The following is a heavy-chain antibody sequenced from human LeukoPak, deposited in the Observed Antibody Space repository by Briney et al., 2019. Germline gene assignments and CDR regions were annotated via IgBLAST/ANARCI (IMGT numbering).Heavy chain of an antibody. CDR3: AKGGSTNFYYGDV. D-gene: IGHD2/OR15-2a*01. J-gene: IGHJ6*02. Sequence: SGTLSLTCSVSGGSMTNLYWTWIRQPPGEGLEWIGDIYDSGSTRYNTSLESRVTISVDTSKNQFSLKLSSVTAADTAVYYCAKGGSTNFYYGDVWGQGTTVTVSS. CDR1: GGSMTNLY. V-gene: IGHV4-59*01. CDR2: IYDSGST.